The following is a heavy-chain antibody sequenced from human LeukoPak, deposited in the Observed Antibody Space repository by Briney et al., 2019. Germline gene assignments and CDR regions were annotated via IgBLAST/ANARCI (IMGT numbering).Heavy chain of an antibody. CDR3: AKDKSPHSDAFDI. CDR1: GFTFDDYA. J-gene: IGHJ3*02. Sequence: PGGSLRLSCAASGFTFDDYAMHWVRQAPGKGLEWVSGISWNSGSIGYADSVKGRFTISRDNAKNSLYLQMNSLRAEDMALYYCAKDKSPHSDAFDIWGQGTMVTVSS. CDR2: ISWNSGSI. V-gene: IGHV3-9*03.